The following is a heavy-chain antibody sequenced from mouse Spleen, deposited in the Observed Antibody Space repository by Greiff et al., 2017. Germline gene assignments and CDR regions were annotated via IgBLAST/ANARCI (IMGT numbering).Heavy chain of an antibody. J-gene: IGHJ4*01. V-gene: IGHV2-6*02. CDR3: ARNDYGYDDYAMDY. Sequence: VQVVESGPGLVAPSQSLSITCTVSGFSLTSYGVHWVRQPPGKGLEWLVVIWSDGSTTYNSALKSRLSISKDNSKSQVFLKMNSLQTDDTAMYYCARNDYGYDDYAMDYWGQGTSVTVSS. CDR2: IWSDGST. CDR1: GFSLTSYG. D-gene: IGHD2-2*01.